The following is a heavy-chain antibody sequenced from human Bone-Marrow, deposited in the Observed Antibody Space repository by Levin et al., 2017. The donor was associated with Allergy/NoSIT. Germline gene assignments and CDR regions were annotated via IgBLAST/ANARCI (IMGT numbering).Heavy chain of an antibody. J-gene: IGHJ3*01. CDR1: KFMFDDYG. V-gene: IGHV3-9*01. Sequence: GGSLRLSCATSKFMFDDYGMYWVRQAPGKGLEWVSGISWNSGKTHYADSVKGRFVISRDNAKKSLYLQMNSLRTEDTALYYCVKSLNTMTIHDGFDFWGQGTMVTVSA. CDR3: VKSLNTMTIHDGFDF. D-gene: IGHD1/OR15-1a*01. CDR2: ISWNSGKT.